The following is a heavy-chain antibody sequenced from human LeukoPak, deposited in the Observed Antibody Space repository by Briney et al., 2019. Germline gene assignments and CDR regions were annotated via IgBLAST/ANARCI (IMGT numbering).Heavy chain of an antibody. CDR3: ARVRSSSSWRWFDP. V-gene: IGHV1-2*02. J-gene: IGHJ5*02. D-gene: IGHD6-6*01. CDR1: GYTFTGYY. CDR2: INPNSGGT. Sequence: ASVKVSCKASGYTFTGYYIHWVRQAPGQGLEWMGWINPNSGGTNYAQKFQGRVTMTRDTSISTAYMELSRLRSDDTAVYYCARVRSSSSWRWFDPWGQGTLVTVSS.